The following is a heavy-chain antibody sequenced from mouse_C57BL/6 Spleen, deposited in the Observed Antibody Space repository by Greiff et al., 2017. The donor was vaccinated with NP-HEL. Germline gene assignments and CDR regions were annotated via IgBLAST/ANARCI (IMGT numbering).Heavy chain of an antibody. J-gene: IGHJ4*01. V-gene: IGHV1-72*01. D-gene: IGHD1-1*01. CDR1: GYTFTSYW. CDR2: IDPNSGGT. CDR3: GTTVVEETYAMDY. Sequence: VQLQQPGAELVKPGASVKLSCKASGYTFTSYWMHWVKQRPGRGLEWIGRIDPNSGGTRYNEKFKSKATLTVDKPSSTAYMQLSSLTSEDSAVYYCGTTVVEETYAMDYWGQGTSVTVSS.